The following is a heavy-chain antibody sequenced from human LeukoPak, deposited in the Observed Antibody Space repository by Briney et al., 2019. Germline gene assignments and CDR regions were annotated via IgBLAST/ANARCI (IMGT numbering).Heavy chain of an antibody. Sequence: VASVKVSCKASGYTFTGYYMHWVRQAPGQGLEWMGWINPNSGGTNYAQKFRGRVTMTRDTSISTAYMELSRLRSDDTAVYYCARDCSSTSCSDYWGQGTLVTVSS. J-gene: IGHJ4*02. CDR1: GYTFTGYY. D-gene: IGHD2-2*01. CDR3: ARDCSSTSCSDY. CDR2: INPNSGGT. V-gene: IGHV1-2*02.